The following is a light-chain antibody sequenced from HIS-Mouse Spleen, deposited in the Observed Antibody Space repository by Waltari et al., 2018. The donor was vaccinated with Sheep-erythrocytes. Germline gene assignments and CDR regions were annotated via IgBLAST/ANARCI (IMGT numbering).Light chain of an antibody. J-gene: IGLJ3*02. CDR1: SSAVGGYNY. CDR3: YSTDSSGNHWV. CDR2: EVS. V-gene: IGLV2-8*01. Sequence: QSALTQPPSASGSPGQSVTISCTGTSSAVGGYNYVSWYQQHPGKAPKLMIYEVSKRPSGVPDRFSGSKSGNTASLTVSGLQAEDEADYYCYSTDSSGNHWVFGGGTKLTVL.